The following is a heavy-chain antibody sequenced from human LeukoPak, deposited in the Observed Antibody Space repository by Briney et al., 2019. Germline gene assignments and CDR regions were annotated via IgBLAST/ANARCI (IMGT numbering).Heavy chain of an antibody. CDR3: ARDCGYQCLFDY. J-gene: IGHJ4*02. CDR1: GYTFTSYG. CDR2: ISAYNGNT. V-gene: IGHV1-18*01. D-gene: IGHD5-12*01. Sequence: ASVKVSCKASGYTFTSYGISWVRQAPGQGLEWMGWISAYNGNTNYAQKFQGRVTMTTDTSTSTAYMGLRSLRSDDTAVYYCARDCGYQCLFDYWGQGTLVTVSS.